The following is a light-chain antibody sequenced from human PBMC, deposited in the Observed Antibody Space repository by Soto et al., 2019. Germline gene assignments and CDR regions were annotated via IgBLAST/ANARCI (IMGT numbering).Light chain of an antibody. Sequence: EIVLTQSPGTLSLSPGERATLSCRASQSVSSSYLAWYQQKPGQAPRLLIYGASSRAPGIQDRFSGSGSRTDFTLTINRLELEDFAVYYCHQYGSSPYTFGQGTKLEI. CDR3: HQYGSSPYT. CDR1: QSVSSSY. J-gene: IGKJ2*01. V-gene: IGKV3-20*01. CDR2: GAS.